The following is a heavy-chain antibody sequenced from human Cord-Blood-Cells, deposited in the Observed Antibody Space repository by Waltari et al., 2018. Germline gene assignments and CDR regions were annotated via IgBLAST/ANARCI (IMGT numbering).Heavy chain of an antibody. D-gene: IGHD6-19*01. J-gene: IGHJ4*02. V-gene: IGHV1-8*01. CDR3: VLAKVLGAVVGNFDY. CDR1: GYTFTSYD. CDR2: MNPNSGNT. Sequence: QVQLVQSGAEVKKPGASVKVSCKASGYTFTSYDINWVRQATGQGLEWMGWMNPNSGNTGYAQKFQGRVTMTRNTSISTAYMELSSLRAEDTAVYYCVLAKVLGAVVGNFDYWGQGTLVTVSS.